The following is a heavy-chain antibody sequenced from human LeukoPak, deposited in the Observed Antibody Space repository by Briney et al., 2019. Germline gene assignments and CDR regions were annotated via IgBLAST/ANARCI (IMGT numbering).Heavy chain of an antibody. J-gene: IGHJ4*02. Sequence: ASVKVSCKASGYTFTGYYMHWVRQAPGQGLEWMGWINPNSGGTNYAQKFQGRVTMTRDTPISTAYMELSRLRSDDTAVYYCARVVGRIAARLDYWGQGTLVTVSS. CDR2: INPNSGGT. D-gene: IGHD6-6*01. CDR1: GYTFTGYY. V-gene: IGHV1-2*02. CDR3: ARVVGRIAARLDY.